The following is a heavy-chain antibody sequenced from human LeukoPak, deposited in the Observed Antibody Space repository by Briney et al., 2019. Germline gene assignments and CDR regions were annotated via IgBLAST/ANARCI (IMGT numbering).Heavy chain of an antibody. D-gene: IGHD6-13*01. J-gene: IGHJ4*02. CDR2: ISSSSSYI. V-gene: IGHV3-21*01. CDR3: TTYSSSWYYFDC. Sequence: GGSLRLSCAASGFTFSSYSMNWVRQAPGQGLEWVSYISSSSSYIYYAESVKGRFTISRDNAKNSLYLQMNSLRAEDTAVYYCTTYSSSWYYFDCWGQGALVTVSS. CDR1: GFTFSSYS.